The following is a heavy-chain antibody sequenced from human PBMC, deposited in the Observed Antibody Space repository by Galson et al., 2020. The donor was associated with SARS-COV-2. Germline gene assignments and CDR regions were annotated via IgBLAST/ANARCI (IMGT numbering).Heavy chain of an antibody. CDR2: IIPIFGTA. CDR1: GGTFSSYA. V-gene: IGHV1-69*06. CDR3: ARDGVAARLFDY. J-gene: IGHJ4*02. Sequence: SVKVSCKASGGTFSSYAISWVRQAPGQGLEWMGGIIPIFGTANYAQKFQGRVTITADKSTSTAYMELSSLRSEDTAVYYCARDGVAARLFDYWGQGTLVTVSS. D-gene: IGHD6-6*01.